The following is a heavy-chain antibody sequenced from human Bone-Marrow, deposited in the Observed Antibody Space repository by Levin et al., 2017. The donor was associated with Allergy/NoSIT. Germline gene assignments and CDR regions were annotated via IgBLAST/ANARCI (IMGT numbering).Heavy chain of an antibody. D-gene: IGHD3-16*02. Sequence: ASVKVSCKASGFSFNNYYIHWVRQAPGQGLEWMGIIDPTGETTAYSQKFQGRVTMTWDTSTSTVYMELSSLSSDDTAVYYCARRAVMITYGAIIGRFDYWGQGTLVTVSS. J-gene: IGHJ4*02. CDR3: ARRAVMITYGAIIGRFDY. V-gene: IGHV1-46*02. CDR1: GFSFNNYY. CDR2: IDPTGETT.